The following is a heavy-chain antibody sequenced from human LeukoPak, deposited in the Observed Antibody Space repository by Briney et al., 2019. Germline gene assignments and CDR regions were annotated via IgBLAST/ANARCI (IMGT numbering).Heavy chain of an antibody. CDR2: ITSDGDNT. V-gene: IGHV3-23*01. J-gene: IGHJ4*02. Sequence: GGSLRLSCAASGFTFSAFAMNWVRQAPGKGLEWLSTITSDGDNTYSADSVKGRITCSRANSKNTLSLQLRSRRAEDTAVYYCAKDPESDYNDIAANFDYGGQGTLVTVSS. CDR1: GFTFSAFA. D-gene: IGHD3-22*01. CDR3: AKDPESDYNDIAANFDY.